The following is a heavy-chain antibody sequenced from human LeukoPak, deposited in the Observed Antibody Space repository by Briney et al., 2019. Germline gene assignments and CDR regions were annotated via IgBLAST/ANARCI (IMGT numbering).Heavy chain of an antibody. D-gene: IGHD3-22*01. J-gene: IGHJ6*02. CDR1: GGSISSYY. CDR2: IYTSGST. CDR3: ASSGYYGSRGMDV. V-gene: IGHV4-4*07. Sequence: SETLSLTCTASGGSISSYYWSWIRQPAGKGLEWIGRIYTSGSTNYNPSLKSRVTMSVDTSKNQFSLKLSSVTAADTAVYYCASSGYYGSRGMDVWGQGTTVTVSS.